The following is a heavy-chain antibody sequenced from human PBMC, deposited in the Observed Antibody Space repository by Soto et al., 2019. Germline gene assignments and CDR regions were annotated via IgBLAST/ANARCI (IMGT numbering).Heavy chain of an antibody. CDR2: IYYSGST. CDR3: ARTYYDFWSGNNWFDP. J-gene: IGHJ5*02. Sequence: ETLSLTCTVSGGSISSSSYYWGWIRQPPGKGLEWIGSIYYSGSTYYNPSLKSRVTISVDTSKNQFSLKPSSVTAADTAVYYCARTYYDFWSGNNWFDPWGQGTLVTVS. D-gene: IGHD3-3*01. CDR1: GGSISSSSYY. V-gene: IGHV4-39*01.